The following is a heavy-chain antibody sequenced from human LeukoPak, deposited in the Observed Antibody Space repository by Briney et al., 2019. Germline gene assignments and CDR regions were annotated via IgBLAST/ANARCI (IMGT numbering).Heavy chain of an antibody. J-gene: IGHJ4*02. CDR2: IKQDGSEK. CDR3: ARGVLAPFDS. V-gene: IGHV3-7*01. D-gene: IGHD5-12*01. CDR1: GFSLSNYW. Sequence: GGSLRLSCAASGFSLSNYWMNWVRQAPGKGLEWVANIKQDGSEKNYVDSVKGRFTISRDNAKNSLILQMNSLRDEDTAVYYCARGVLAPFDSWGQGTLVSVSS.